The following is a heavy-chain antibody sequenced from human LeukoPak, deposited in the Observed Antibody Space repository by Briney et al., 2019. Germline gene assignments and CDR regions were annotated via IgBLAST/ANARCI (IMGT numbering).Heavy chain of an antibody. CDR3: ARTFRYCSGGSCSYYYYYYGMDV. V-gene: IGHV3-66*01. J-gene: IGHJ6*02. CDR1: GFTFSSYA. CDR2: IYSGGST. D-gene: IGHD2-15*01. Sequence: PGGSLRLSCAASGFTFSSYAMSWVRQAPGKGLEWVSVIYSGGSTYYADSVKGRFIISRDNSKNTLYLQMNSLRAEDTAVYYCARTFRYCSGGSCSYYYYYYGMDVWGQGTTVTVSS.